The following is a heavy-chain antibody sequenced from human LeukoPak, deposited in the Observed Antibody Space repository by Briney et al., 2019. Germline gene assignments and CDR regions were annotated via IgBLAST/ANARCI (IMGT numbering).Heavy chain of an antibody. D-gene: IGHD3-22*01. J-gene: IGHJ6*03. Sequence: GGSLRLSCAASGFTFSSYSMNWVRQAPGKGLEWVSSISSSSSYIYYADSVKGRFTISRDNAKNSLYLQMNSLGAEDTAVYYCARVVAADSSGYYYPYYYMDVWGKGTTVTVSS. V-gene: IGHV3-21*01. CDR3: ARVVAADSSGYYYPYYYMDV. CDR2: ISSSSSYI. CDR1: GFTFSSYS.